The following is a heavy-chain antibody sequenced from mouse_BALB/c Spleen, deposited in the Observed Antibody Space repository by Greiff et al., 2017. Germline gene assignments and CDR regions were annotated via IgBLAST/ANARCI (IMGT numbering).Heavy chain of an antibody. CDR2: IWAGGST. CDR3: ARDQGYGSTYYAMDY. CDR1: GFSLTSYG. D-gene: IGHD1-1*01. V-gene: IGHV2-9*02. J-gene: IGHJ4*01. Sequence: GQLQESGPGLVAPSQSLSITCTVSGFSLTSYGVHWVRQPPGKGLEWLGVIWAGGSTNYNSALMSRLSISKDNSKSQVFLKMNSLQTDDTAMYYCARDQGYGSTYYAMDYWGQGTSVTVSS.